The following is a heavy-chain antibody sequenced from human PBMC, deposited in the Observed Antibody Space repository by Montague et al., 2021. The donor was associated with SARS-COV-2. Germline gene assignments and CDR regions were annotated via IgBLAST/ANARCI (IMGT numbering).Heavy chain of an antibody. V-gene: IGHV4-39*02. D-gene: IGHD3/OR15-3a*01. J-gene: IGHJ4*02. CDR3: ARGNELWTGSPFDY. CDR1: GASLSSNTYY. Sequence: SETLSLTCTVSGASLSSNTYYWGWVRQPPGKGLEFIGNFYYTGGTYYNPSLQSRVTISVDTSNNHFSLKLGSVTAADTSVYYCARGNELWTGSPFDYWGQGILVTVSS. CDR2: FYYTGGT.